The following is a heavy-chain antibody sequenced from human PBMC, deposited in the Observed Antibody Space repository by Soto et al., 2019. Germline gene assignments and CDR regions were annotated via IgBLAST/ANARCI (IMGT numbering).Heavy chain of an antibody. CDR3: ARARVLRYFDWLLQADDAFDI. CDR2: MSPNSGNT. J-gene: IGHJ3*02. Sequence: ASVKVSCKASGYTFTSYDINWVRQATGQGLEWMGWMSPNSGNTGYAQKFQGRVTMTRNTSISTAYMELSSLRSEDTAVYYCARARVLRYFDWLLQADDAFDIWGQGTMVTVSS. V-gene: IGHV1-8*01. CDR1: GYTFTSYD. D-gene: IGHD3-9*01.